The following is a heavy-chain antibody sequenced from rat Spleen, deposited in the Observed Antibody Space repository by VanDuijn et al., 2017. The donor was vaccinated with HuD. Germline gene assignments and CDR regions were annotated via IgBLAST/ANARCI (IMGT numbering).Heavy chain of an antibody. CDR1: GFTFSDFH. Sequence: EVQLVESGGGLVQPGRSLKLSCVTSGFTFSDFHLAWVRQAPKKGLDWVANVFDDATGTHYRGSVKGRFTISRDNAKSTHFLHMVSLRSEDTATYYCTRLGIAAIGNWFTYWGQGTLVTVSS. CDR3: TRLGIAAIGNWFTY. CDR2: VFDDATGT. J-gene: IGHJ3*01. V-gene: IGHV5S10*01. D-gene: IGHD1-2*01.